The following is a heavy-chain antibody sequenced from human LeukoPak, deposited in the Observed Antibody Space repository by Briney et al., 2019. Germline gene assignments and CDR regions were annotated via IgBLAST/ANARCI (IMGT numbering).Heavy chain of an antibody. V-gene: IGHV3-23*01. CDR1: GCFFSNYA. CDR3: AKASWEGVTTTYFDY. J-gene: IGHJ4*02. D-gene: IGHD3-10*01. Sequence: LTGGSLRLSCAVSGCFFSNYAMNWVRQAPGKGLEWVSGISGSGGVTYYADSVKGRFTISRDNSKNTLYLQMSSLRGDDTAIYYCAKASWEGVTTTYFDYWGQGTLVPVSS. CDR2: ISGSGGVT.